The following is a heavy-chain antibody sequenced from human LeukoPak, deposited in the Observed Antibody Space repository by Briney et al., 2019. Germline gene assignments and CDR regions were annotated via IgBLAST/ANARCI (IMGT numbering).Heavy chain of an antibody. CDR1: GFTFSSYA. D-gene: IGHD3-3*01. V-gene: IGHV3-23*01. CDR2: ISGSGGST. J-gene: IGHJ4*02. Sequence: GGSLRLSCAASGFTFSSYAMSWVRQAPGKGLEWVSAISGSGGSTYYADSVKGRFTISRDNSKNTLYLQMNSLRAEDTAVYYCAKGAGITIFGVVIYYFDYWGQGTLVTVSS. CDR3: AKGAGITIFGVVIYYFDY.